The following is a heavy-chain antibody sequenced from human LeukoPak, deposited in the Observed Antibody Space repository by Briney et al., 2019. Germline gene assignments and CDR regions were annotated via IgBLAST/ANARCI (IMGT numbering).Heavy chain of an antibody. V-gene: IGHV6-1*01. J-gene: IGHJ3*02. D-gene: IGHD2-15*01. CDR2: TFYRSKWFN. CDR3: TVRGCSVMGGFSESAFDI. CDR1: GDSVSRNSTT. Sequence: SQTLSLTCAISGDSVSRNSTTWSWIRQSPSRGLEWLGRTFYRSKWFNEYTSSVRSRISIKPDTSKNQFSLQLNSVTPEDTALYYITVRGCSVMGGFSESAFDIWGQGTMVTVSS.